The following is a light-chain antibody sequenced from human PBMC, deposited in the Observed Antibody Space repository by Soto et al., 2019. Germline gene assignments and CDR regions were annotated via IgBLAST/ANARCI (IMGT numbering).Light chain of an antibody. CDR1: QSIHRW. J-gene: IGKJ2*01. Sequence: DIQMTQSPSTLSASVGDRVTITCRASQSIHRWLAWYQQKAGKAPKVLIYAASSLDSGVPSRFSGSGSGTEFTLTISSLQPDDFATYYCQQYNTYPVTFGQGTKLEI. V-gene: IGKV1-5*01. CDR3: QQYNTYPVT. CDR2: AAS.